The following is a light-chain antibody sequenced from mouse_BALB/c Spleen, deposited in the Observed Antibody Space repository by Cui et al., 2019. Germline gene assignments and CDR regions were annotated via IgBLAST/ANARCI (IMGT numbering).Light chain of an antibody. CDR1: AGAVTTSNY. V-gene: IGLV1*01. Sequence: QAVVSQDPLHTTSPGETVTLTCRSSAGAVTTSNYANWVQEKPDHLFTGLIGGTNNRAPGVPARFSGSLIGDKAALTITGAQTEDETIYFCALWYSNHWVFGGGTKLTVL. CDR3: ALWYSNHWV. CDR2: GTN. J-gene: IGLJ1*01.